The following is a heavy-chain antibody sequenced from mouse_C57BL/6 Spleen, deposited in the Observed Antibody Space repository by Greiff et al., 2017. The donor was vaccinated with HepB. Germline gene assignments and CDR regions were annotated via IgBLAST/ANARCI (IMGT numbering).Heavy chain of an antibody. CDR2: IYPGDGDT. V-gene: IGHV1-80*01. J-gene: IGHJ2*01. Sequence: QVQLQQSGAELVKPGASVKISCKASGYAFSSYWMNWVKQRPGKGLEWIGQIYPGDGDTNYNGKFKGKATLTADKSSSTAYMQLSSLTSEDSAVYFCARGPHYYGSSYDYFDYWGQGTTLTVSS. CDR1: GYAFSSYW. CDR3: ARGPHYYGSSYDYFDY. D-gene: IGHD1-1*01.